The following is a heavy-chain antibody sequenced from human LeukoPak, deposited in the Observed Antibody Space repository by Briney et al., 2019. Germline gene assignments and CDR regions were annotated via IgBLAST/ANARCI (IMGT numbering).Heavy chain of an antibody. CDR3: ARGAFRGVGSSNNYLAY. J-gene: IGHJ4*02. CDR2: ISSSGSNI. Sequence: PGGSLRLSCTASGLAFSNYEMNRVRQAPGEGLEWVSYISSSGSNIYYADSVKGRFTISRDNAKNSLCLQMNNLRAEDTAVYYCARGAFRGVGSSNNYLAYWGQGTLVTVAS. CDR1: GLAFSNYE. D-gene: IGHD2-2*01. V-gene: IGHV3-48*03.